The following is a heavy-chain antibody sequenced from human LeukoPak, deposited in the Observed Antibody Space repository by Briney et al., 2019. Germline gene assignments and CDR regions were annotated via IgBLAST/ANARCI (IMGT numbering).Heavy chain of an antibody. CDR2: ISSSSSYI. CDR1: GFTFSSYS. CDR3: ARARTGTTDY. Sequence: PGGSLRLSGAASGFTFSSYSMNWVRQAPGKGLEWVSSISSSSSYIYYADSVKGRFTISRDNAKNSLYLQMNSLRAEDTAVYYCARARTGTTDYWGQGTLVTVSS. J-gene: IGHJ4*02. D-gene: IGHD1-7*01. V-gene: IGHV3-21*01.